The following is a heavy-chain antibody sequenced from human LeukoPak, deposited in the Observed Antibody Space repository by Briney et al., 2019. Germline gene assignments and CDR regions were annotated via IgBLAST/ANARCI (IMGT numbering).Heavy chain of an antibody. CDR1: EFTFITYD. J-gene: IGHJ4*02. D-gene: IGHD3-3*01. CDR3: ARDKAEWVWDLDY. Sequence: GGSLRLSCAASGAASEFTFITYDMHWVRQVPGKGLEWVANIKQDGSEKYYVDSVKGRFTISRDNAKNSLYLQMNSLRAEDTAVYYCARDKAEWVWDLDYWGQGTLVTVSS. V-gene: IGHV3-7*01. CDR2: IKQDGSEK.